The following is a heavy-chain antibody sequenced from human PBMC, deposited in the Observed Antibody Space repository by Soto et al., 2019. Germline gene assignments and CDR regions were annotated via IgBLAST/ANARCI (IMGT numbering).Heavy chain of an antibody. CDR3: ARVSDVAVPSDMDIVGP. CDR1: GYSFTDYY. CDR2: INPNDGDT. J-gene: IGHJ5*02. D-gene: IGHD2-2*01. Sequence: QVQLAQSGAEVKEPGASVKVSCKASGYSFTDYYMHWVQQAPGHGLEWMGWINPNDGDTTYAQKCQGRVTMTRDKSFSTGYMEVSRLRNDVTAVYYCARVSDVAVPSDMDIVGPWGQGTLVTVSS. V-gene: IGHV1-2*02.